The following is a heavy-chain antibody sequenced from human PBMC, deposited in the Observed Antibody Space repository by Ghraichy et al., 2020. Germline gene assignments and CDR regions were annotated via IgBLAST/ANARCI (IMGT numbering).Heavy chain of an antibody. J-gene: IGHJ4*02. Sequence: GGSLRLSCAASGFTFSSYGMHWVRQAPGKGLEWVAFIRYDGSNKYYADSVKGRFTISRDNSKNTLYLQMNSLRAEDTAVYYCAKDGIYGGNPAGLFDYWGQGTLVTVSS. CDR1: GFTFSSYG. CDR2: IRYDGSNK. CDR3: AKDGIYGGNPAGLFDY. V-gene: IGHV3-30*02. D-gene: IGHD4-23*01.